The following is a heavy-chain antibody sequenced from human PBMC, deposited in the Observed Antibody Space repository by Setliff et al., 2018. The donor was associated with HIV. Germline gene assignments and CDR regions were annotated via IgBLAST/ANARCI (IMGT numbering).Heavy chain of an antibody. D-gene: IGHD2-21*01. V-gene: IGHV1-2*06. J-gene: IGHJ5*02. Sequence: ASVKVSCKASGYKFTGHYVHWVRQAPGQGLQWMGRINPDNSLTTYAEYFEGRVTLIRDTSTNTAYMELRRLRSDDTAIYFCARNKIGWDTYSVVNYFDPWGQGTLVTVSS. CDR3: ARNKIGWDTYSVVNYFDP. CDR2: INPDNSLT. CDR1: GYKFTGHY.